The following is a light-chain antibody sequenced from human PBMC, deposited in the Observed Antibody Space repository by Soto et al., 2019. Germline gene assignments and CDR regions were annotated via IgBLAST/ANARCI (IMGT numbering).Light chain of an antibody. J-gene: IGKJ1*01. V-gene: IGKV3-11*01. CDR3: QQNLGEHT. CDR1: QSVGAY. CDR2: DAS. Sequence: EIVLTQSPVTLSLYPGERATLSCRASQSVGAYLAWYQQKHGQAPRLLIYDASRRDTGIPARFSGSGSGTDFTLTISSLEHEDVAVYYCQQNLGEHTFGRGNKVEIK.